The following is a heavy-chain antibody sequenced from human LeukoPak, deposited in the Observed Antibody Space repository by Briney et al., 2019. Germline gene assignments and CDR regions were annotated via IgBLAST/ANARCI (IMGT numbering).Heavy chain of an antibody. J-gene: IGHJ4*02. V-gene: IGHV3-23*01. Sequence: GGSLRLSCAASGFTFSSYAMSWVRQAPGKGLEWVSDISGSGDNTYYADSVKGRFTISRDNSKNTLYLQMKSLRADDTALYYCAKVDTTMVRGLFDYWGQGTLVTVSS. D-gene: IGHD5-18*01. CDR2: ISGSGDNT. CDR3: AKVDTTMVRGLFDY. CDR1: GFTFSSYA.